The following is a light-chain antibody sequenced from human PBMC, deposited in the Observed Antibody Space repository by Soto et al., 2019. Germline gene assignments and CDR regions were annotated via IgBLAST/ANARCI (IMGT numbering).Light chain of an antibody. CDR3: QQTYSTPLT. CDR2: GAS. J-gene: IGKJ4*01. Sequence: DIQMTQSPSSLSASVGDRVTITCRASQSINKYINWYQQKPGKAPNLLINGASSLQSGVPSRFSGSGSGTDFTLTISNLQPEDFATYYCQQTYSTPLTFGGGTKVDIK. V-gene: IGKV1-39*01. CDR1: QSINKY.